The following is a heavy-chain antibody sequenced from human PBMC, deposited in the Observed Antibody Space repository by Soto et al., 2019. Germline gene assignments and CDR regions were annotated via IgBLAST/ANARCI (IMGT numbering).Heavy chain of an antibody. CDR1: GGSVTSDEDY. CDR2: ISNSGST. Sequence: PSETLSLTCTVSGGSVTSDEDYWTWIRQSPGKGLEWIGYISNSGSTGYNPSLKTRLSMSVDRSTNQFTLRLTSVTAADTAVYFCATESGSTYGYFDHWGQGTQVTVSS. D-gene: IGHD5-18*01. CDR3: ATESGSTYGYFDH. V-gene: IGHV4-30-4*01. J-gene: IGHJ4*02.